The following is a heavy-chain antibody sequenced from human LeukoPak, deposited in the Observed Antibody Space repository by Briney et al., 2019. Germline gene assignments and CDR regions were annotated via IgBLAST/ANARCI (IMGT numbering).Heavy chain of an antibody. V-gene: IGHV1-8*03. Sequence: ASVKVSCKASGYTFTSYDINWVRQATGQGLEWMGWMNPNSGNTGYAQKFQGRVTITRNTSISTAYMELSSLRSEDTAVYYCARDTLYRVAGTNYYYYMDVWGKGTTVTVSS. J-gene: IGHJ6*03. D-gene: IGHD6-19*01. CDR1: GYTFTSYD. CDR2: MNPNSGNT. CDR3: ARDTLYRVAGTNYYYYMDV.